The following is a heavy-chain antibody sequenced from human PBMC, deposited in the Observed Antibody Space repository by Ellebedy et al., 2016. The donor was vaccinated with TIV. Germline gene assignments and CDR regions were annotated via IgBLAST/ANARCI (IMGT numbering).Heavy chain of an antibody. CDR1: GYQYPYYW. CDR3: ATAGMTGTPFDN. Sequence: GESLKISCRDSGYQYPYYWIGWVRQMPGKGLEWMGIIFLGDSDTRYSPSFQGQVTFSADRSITTAYLHWTRLQASDSAVYYCATAGMTGTPFDNWGRGTLVTVSS. J-gene: IGHJ4*02. D-gene: IGHD1/OR15-1a*01. V-gene: IGHV5-51*01. CDR2: IFLGDSDT.